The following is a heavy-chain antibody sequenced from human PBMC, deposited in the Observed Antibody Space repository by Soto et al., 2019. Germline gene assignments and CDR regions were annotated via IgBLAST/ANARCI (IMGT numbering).Heavy chain of an antibody. CDR3: AITPNCGRDCSADSYWFFDL. Sequence: EVQLLESGGNLVQPGGSLRLSCAASGLTFSNYAMSWVRQAPGKGLEWVSAISGGGLSTYYADSVKGRFTISRDNSRNTLFLQMSALRAEDTAVYYCAITPNCGRDCSADSYWFFDLWGRDTLVTVSS. J-gene: IGHJ2*01. V-gene: IGHV3-23*01. CDR2: ISGGGLST. CDR1: GLTFSNYA. D-gene: IGHD2-21*02.